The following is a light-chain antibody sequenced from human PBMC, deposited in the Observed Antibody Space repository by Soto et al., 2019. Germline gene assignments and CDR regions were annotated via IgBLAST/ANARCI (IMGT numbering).Light chain of an antibody. CDR1: QSISNY. CDR2: AAS. Sequence: IQMTQSPSSLSASVGDRVTITCRASQSISNYLNWYQQKPGKAPKLLMFAASSLQSGVPSRFSGGGSGTDFTLTISSLQPEDFATYYCQQSYSTPRTFGQGTKVEIK. V-gene: IGKV1-39*01. J-gene: IGKJ1*01. CDR3: QQSYSTPRT.